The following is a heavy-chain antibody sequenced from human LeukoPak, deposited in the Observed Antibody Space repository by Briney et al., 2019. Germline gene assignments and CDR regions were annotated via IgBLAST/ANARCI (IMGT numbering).Heavy chain of an antibody. J-gene: IGHJ3*02. Sequence: SETLSLTCTVSGGSISSYYWSWIRQPAGKGLEWIGRIYTSGSTNYNPSLKSRVTMSVDTSKNQFSLKLSSVTAADTTVYYCARGGSSSSGDAFDIWGQGTMVTVSS. CDR1: GGSISSYY. CDR2: IYTSGST. CDR3: ARGGSSSSGDAFDI. D-gene: IGHD6-13*01. V-gene: IGHV4-4*07.